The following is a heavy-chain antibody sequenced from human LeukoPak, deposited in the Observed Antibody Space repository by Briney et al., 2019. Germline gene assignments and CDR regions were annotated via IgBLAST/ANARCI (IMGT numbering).Heavy chain of an antibody. CDR1: GFTFSSYE. V-gene: IGHV3-48*03. D-gene: IGHD6-19*01. J-gene: IGHJ4*02. CDR2: ISSSGSTI. CDR3: ARAFYSSGWYIFDY. Sequence: GGSLRLSCAASGFTFSSYEMNWVRQAPGKGLEWVSYISSSGSTIYYADSVKGRFTISRDNAKNSLYLQMNSLRAEDTAVYYYARAFYSSGWYIFDYWGQGTLLTVSS.